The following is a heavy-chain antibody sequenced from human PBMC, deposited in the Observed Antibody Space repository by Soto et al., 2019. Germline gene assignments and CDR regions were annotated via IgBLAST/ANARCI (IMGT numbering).Heavy chain of an antibody. CDR2: SKSKIDGGTT. CDR1: XXXXNIAW. Sequence: EVHLVESGGGLVKPGGSLRLSCAXSXXXXNIAWMSWVRXAPGRGLEWVGQSKSKIDGGTTYYAAPVKGRFTISRDDSQNTLYLQMNSLNIXXXXXXXXXXXXXXXMDVWGQGTTVTVSS. CDR3: XXXXXXXMDV. J-gene: IGHJ6*02. V-gene: IGHV3-15*01.